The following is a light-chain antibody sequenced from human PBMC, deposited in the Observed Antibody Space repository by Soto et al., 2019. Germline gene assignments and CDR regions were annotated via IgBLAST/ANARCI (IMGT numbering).Light chain of an antibody. CDR2: DAS. V-gene: IGKV1-39*01. CDR3: QQSYSAWT. Sequence: DIQMTQSPSSLSASVGDRVTITCRASQTIGRYLSWYQQKPGKAPKLLVYDASTLQSGVPSRFSGSGSGTDFTLTIRYLLPEDFATYYCQQSYSAWTFGQGTQVEVK. J-gene: IGKJ1*01. CDR1: QTIGRY.